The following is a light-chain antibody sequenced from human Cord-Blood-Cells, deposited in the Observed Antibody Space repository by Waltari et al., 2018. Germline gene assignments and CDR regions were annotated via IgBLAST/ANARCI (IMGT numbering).Light chain of an antibody. V-gene: IGLV2-14*01. Sequence: QSALTQPAPVSGSPGQSITISCTGTSSDVGGYNYVSWYQQHPGKAPKLMLYDVSKRPSGVSNRFSGSKSGNTASLTISGLQAEYEADYYCSSYTISSTCVFGGGTKLTVL. J-gene: IGLJ3*02. CDR2: DVS. CDR3: SSYTISSTCV. CDR1: SSDVGGYNY.